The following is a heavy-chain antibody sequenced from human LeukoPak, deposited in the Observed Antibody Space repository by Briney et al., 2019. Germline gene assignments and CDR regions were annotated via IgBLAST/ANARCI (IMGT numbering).Heavy chain of an antibody. V-gene: IGHV3-21*01. CDR2: ISSSSSYI. J-gene: IGHJ4*02. Sequence: GGSLRLSCAASGFTFSSYSMNWVRQAPGKGLEWVSYISSSSSYIYCADSVKGRFTISRDNAKNSLYLQMNSLRAEDTAVYYCARGVTRAVAGFDYWGQGTLVTVSS. CDR1: GFTFSSYS. D-gene: IGHD6-19*01. CDR3: ARGVTRAVAGFDY.